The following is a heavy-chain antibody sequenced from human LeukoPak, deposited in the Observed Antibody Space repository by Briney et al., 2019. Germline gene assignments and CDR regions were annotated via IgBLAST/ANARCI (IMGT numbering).Heavy chain of an antibody. V-gene: IGHV3-66*01. J-gene: IGHJ4*02. Sequence: GGSLRLSCAASGFTVSSDFMIWVRQAPGKGLEWVSKIDGGGTTNYAGSVKGRFTVSRDNSKNTVYLQMNSLRVEDTAMYSCANRGYWGQGTLVTVSS. CDR1: GFTVSSDF. CDR3: ANRGY. CDR2: IDGGGTT.